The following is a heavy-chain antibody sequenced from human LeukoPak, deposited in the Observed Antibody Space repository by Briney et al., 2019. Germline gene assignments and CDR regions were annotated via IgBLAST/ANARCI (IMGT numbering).Heavy chain of an antibody. CDR1: GFTFSTYS. CDR2: IGSGSSTI. D-gene: IGHD3-10*01. V-gene: IGHV3-48*01. Sequence: PGGSLRLSCAASGFTFSTYSMNWVRQAPGKGLEWVSYIGSGSSTIYYADSVKGRFTISRDNAKNSLYLQMNSLRAEDTAVYYCARVARRSLDSYYYGSGIYYYYMDVWGKGTTVTVSS. CDR3: ARVARRSLDSYYYGSGIYYYYMDV. J-gene: IGHJ6*03.